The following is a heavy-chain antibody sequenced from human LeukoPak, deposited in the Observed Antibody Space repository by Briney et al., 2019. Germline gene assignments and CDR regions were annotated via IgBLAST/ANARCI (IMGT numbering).Heavy chain of an antibody. CDR2: IRYDGSNK. V-gene: IGHV3-30*02. CDR1: GFTFSSYC. Sequence: GGSLRLSCAASGFTFSSYCMHWVRQAPGKGLEWVAFIRYDGSNKYYADSVKGRFTISRDNSKNTLYLQMNSLRAEDTAVYYCAKDLGYCSSTSCYGEYYYYGMDVWGQGTTVTVSS. D-gene: IGHD2-2*01. J-gene: IGHJ6*02. CDR3: AKDLGYCSSTSCYGEYYYYGMDV.